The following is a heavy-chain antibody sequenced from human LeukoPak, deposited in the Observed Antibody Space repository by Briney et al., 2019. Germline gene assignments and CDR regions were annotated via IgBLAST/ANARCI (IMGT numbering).Heavy chain of an antibody. CDR1: GFAFGSYA. CDR3: AKVGGGNTRGNFDY. Sequence: GASLRLSCAASGFAFGSYAMSWVRQAPGKGLEWVSTLSGSGVGTYYADSVRGRFTISRDNSKTTLYLQMNSLRAEDTAVYYCAKVGGGNTRGNFDYWGQGTLVTVSS. D-gene: IGHD4-23*01. CDR2: LSGSGVGT. V-gene: IGHV3-23*01. J-gene: IGHJ4*02.